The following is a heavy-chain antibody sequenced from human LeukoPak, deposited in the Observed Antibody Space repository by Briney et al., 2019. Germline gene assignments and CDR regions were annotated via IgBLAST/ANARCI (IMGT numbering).Heavy chain of an antibody. CDR2: IYYSVST. D-gene: IGHD3-3*01. J-gene: IGHJ4*02. CDR1: GGSISSYY. V-gene: IGHV4-59*01. Sequence: SETLSLTCTVSGGSISSYYWSWIRQPPGKGLDWIGYIYYSVSTNYNPSLKSRITISVDTSKNQFSLKLRSVTAADTAVYHCASYDFWSGYFDYWGQGTLVTVSS. CDR3: ASYDFWSGYFDY.